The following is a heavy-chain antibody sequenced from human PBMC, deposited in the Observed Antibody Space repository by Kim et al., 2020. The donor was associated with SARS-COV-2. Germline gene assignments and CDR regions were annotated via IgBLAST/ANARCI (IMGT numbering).Heavy chain of an antibody. CDR3: ARERTYYDFWSGHRMDV. D-gene: IGHD3-3*01. CDR2: IYYSGST. V-gene: IGHV4-30-4*01. CDR1: GGSISSGDYY. J-gene: IGHJ6*02. Sequence: SETLSLTCTVSGGSISSGDYYWSWIRQPPGKGLEWIGYIYYSGSTYYNPSLKSRVTISVDTSKNQFSLKLSSVTAADTAVYYCARERTYYDFWSGHRMDVWGQGTTVTVSS.